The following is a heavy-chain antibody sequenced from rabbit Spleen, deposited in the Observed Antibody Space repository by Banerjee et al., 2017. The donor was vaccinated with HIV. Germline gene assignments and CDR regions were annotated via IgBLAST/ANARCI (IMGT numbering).Heavy chain of an antibody. Sequence: QEQLVESGGGLVQPGGSLKLPCKASEFDFSSYYMNWVRQAPGKGLEWIGYIDPVFGITYYANWVSGRFSISRENAQNTVFLQMTSLTAADTATYFCARDGAGGTVSLWGQGTLVTVS. V-gene: IGHV1S47*01. CDR3: ARDGAGGTVSL. CDR1: EFDFSSYY. J-gene: IGHJ4*01. D-gene: IGHD4-2*01. CDR2: IDPVFGIT.